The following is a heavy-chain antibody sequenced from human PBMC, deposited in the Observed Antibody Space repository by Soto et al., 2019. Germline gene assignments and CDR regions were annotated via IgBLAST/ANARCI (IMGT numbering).Heavy chain of an antibody. CDR2: IIPIFGTA. Sequence: SVKVSCKASGGTFSSYAISWVRQAPGQGLEWMGGIIPIFGTANYAQKFQGRVTITADESTSTAYMELSSLRSEDTAVYYCARLLGDGGGDSYAKYYGMDVWGQGTTVTVSS. V-gene: IGHV1-69*13. D-gene: IGHD2-21*02. CDR1: GGTFSSYA. J-gene: IGHJ6*02. CDR3: ARLLGDGGGDSYAKYYGMDV.